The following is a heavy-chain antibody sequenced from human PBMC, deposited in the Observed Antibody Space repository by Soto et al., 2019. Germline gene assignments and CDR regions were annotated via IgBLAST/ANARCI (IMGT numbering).Heavy chain of an antibody. D-gene: IGHD3-9*01. CDR3: AHMSVVVPAAYTYYDILTRPGERRSYYFDY. Sequence: QITLKESGPTLVKPTQTLTLTCTFSGFSLSTSGVGVGWIRQPPGKALEWLALIYLDDDKGYSPSLKSRLTITKDTSKNQLVLTMTNMDPVDTATYYCAHMSVVVPAAYTYYDILTRPGERRSYYFDYWGQGTLVTVSS. J-gene: IGHJ4*02. CDR2: IYLDDDK. CDR1: GFSLSTSGVG. V-gene: IGHV2-5*02.